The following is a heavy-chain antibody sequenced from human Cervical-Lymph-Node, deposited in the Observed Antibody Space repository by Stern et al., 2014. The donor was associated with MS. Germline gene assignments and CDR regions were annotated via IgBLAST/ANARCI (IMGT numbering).Heavy chain of an antibody. D-gene: IGHD3-16*02. CDR2: LSYDGVNK. V-gene: IGHV3-30*09. Sequence: VQLVQSGGGVVQPGGSVRLSCAASGFIFGGYAMSWVRQAPGKGLEWVALLSYDGVNKYYADSVKGRFAISRDTSKSTLYLQMTGLRPEDTAIYYCARDLNSGELSFMLYYFDSWGQGTLVTVSS. CDR3: ARDLNSGELSFMLYYFDS. CDR1: GFIFGGYA. J-gene: IGHJ4*02.